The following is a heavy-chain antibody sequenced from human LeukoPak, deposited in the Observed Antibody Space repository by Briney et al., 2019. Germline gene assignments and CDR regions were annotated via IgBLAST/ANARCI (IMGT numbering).Heavy chain of an antibody. D-gene: IGHD6-13*01. J-gene: IGHJ5*02. CDR2: INPNSGGT. CDR3: ARDGTLSSTILIAAAGTRHYNWFDP. Sequence: ASVKVSCKASGYTFTGYYMHWVRQAPGQGLEWMGWINPNSGGTNYAQKFQGWVTMTRDTSISTAYMELSSLRSEDTAVYYCARDGTLSSTILIAAAGTRHYNWFDPWGQGTLVTVSS. CDR1: GYTFTGYY. V-gene: IGHV1-2*04.